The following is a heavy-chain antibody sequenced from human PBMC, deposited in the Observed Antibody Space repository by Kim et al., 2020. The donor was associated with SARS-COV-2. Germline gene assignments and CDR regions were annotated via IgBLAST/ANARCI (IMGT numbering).Heavy chain of an antibody. CDR3: ATFGSYDSSGYYWDY. CDR1: GGTFNSYA. Sequence: SVKVSCKASGGTFNSYAIIWVRQAPGQGLEWMGGIIPIFGTANYAQKFQGRLTITADESTSTAYMELSSLGSEDTAVYYCATFGSYDSSGYYWDYWGQGTLVTVSS. CDR2: IIPIFGTA. D-gene: IGHD3-22*01. V-gene: IGHV1-69*13. J-gene: IGHJ4*02.